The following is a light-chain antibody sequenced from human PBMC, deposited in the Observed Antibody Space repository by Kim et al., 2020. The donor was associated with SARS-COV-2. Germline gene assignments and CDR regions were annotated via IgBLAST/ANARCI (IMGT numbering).Light chain of an antibody. CDR2: GAS. Sequence: ETVMTQSPATLSVSPGEGATLSCGASQSITTKLAWYQHKPGQAPRLLIYGASIRAAGVPARFGGSGSGTAFTLTISTLQSEDSAIYYCQQYNDWVTFGGGTKVDIK. CDR3: QQYNDWVT. J-gene: IGKJ4*01. V-gene: IGKV3-15*01. CDR1: QSITTK.